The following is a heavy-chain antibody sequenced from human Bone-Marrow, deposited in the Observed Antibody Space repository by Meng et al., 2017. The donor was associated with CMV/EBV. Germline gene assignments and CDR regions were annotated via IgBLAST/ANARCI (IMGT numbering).Heavy chain of an antibody. D-gene: IGHD5-18*01. Sequence: GGSLRLSCAASGFTFSSYSMNWVRQAPGKGLEWVSSISSSSSYIYYADSVKGRFTISRDNSKNTLYLQMNSLRAEDTAVYYCARDLDSYDYYYYYGMDVWGQGTTVTVSS. V-gene: IGHV3-21*01. CDR2: ISSSSSYI. CDR1: GFTFSSYS. CDR3: ARDLDSYDYYYYYGMDV. J-gene: IGHJ6*02.